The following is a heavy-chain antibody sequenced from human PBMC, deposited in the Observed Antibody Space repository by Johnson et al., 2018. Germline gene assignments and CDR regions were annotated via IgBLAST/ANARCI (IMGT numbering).Heavy chain of an antibody. CDR3: ARAPYPRQYHYSYMDV. CDR1: GFTVSSNY. CDR2: IYSGGST. J-gene: IGHJ6*03. V-gene: IGHV3-66*01. Sequence: VQLVQSGGGLVQPGGSLRLSCAASGFTVSSNYMSWVRQAPGKGLEWVSVIYSGGSTYYADSVEGRFTISRDNSRNMLYLQVNSLRAEGTAVYYCARAPYPRQYHYSYMDVWGKGTTVTVSS.